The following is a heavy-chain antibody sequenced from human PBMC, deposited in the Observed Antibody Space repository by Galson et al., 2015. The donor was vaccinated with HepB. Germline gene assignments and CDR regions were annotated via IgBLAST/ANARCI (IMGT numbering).Heavy chain of an antibody. CDR1: GFPFSNAW. D-gene: IGHD3-16*02. Sequence: SLRLSCAMSGFPFSNAWMSWVRQAPGKGLEWVGRMKTKSDGGTTDYGPPVQGRFSISRDDSKNLLFLQMNSLKIEDTGIYYCITDRLLGHFIALTNPVPVHWGRGTLVTVSS. CDR2: MKTKSDGGTT. CDR3: ITDRLLGHFIALTNPVPVH. J-gene: IGHJ4*02. V-gene: IGHV3-15*01.